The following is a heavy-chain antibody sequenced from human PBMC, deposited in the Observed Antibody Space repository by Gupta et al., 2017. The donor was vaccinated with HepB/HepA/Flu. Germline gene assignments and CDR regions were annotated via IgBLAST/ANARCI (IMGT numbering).Heavy chain of an antibody. V-gene: IGHV1-2*02. CDR2: INPNSGGS. CDR3: AKAVPLSGSGSYSPFDF. Sequence: QVQLVQSGAEVQKPGASVKVSCKASGYTFTASYIHWVRQAPGQRFEWLGWINPNSGGSIYAPRFQGRVTMTRDTSINTAYLELTRLKSDDTAVYYCAKAVPLSGSGSYSPFDFWGQGTPVTVSS. CDR1: GYTFTASY. J-gene: IGHJ4*02. D-gene: IGHD3-10*01.